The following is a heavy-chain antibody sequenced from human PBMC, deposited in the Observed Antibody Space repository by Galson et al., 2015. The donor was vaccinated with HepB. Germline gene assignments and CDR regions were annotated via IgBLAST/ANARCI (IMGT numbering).Heavy chain of an antibody. Sequence: SLRLSCAASGFTFSSYGMHWVRQAPGKGLEWVAFIRYDGSNKYYADSVKGRFTISRDNSKNTLYLQMNSLRAEDTAVYYCAKPKGIAAAPSYYFDYWGQGTLVTVSS. V-gene: IGHV3-30*02. D-gene: IGHD6-13*01. J-gene: IGHJ4*02. CDR1: GFTFSSYG. CDR3: AKPKGIAAAPSYYFDY. CDR2: IRYDGSNK.